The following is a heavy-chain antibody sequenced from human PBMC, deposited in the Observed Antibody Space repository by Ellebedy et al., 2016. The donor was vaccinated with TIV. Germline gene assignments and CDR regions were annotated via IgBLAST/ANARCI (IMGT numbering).Heavy chain of an antibody. Sequence: ASVKVSXKASGYTFTSYYMHWVRQAPGQGLEWMGIINPSGGSTSYAQKFQGRVTMTRDTSISTAYMELSRLRSDDTAVYYCASQYYYDSSGYCWYWGQGTLVTVSS. CDR1: GYTFTSYY. CDR2: INPSGGST. V-gene: IGHV1-46*01. D-gene: IGHD3-22*01. CDR3: ASQYYYDSSGYCWY. J-gene: IGHJ4*02.